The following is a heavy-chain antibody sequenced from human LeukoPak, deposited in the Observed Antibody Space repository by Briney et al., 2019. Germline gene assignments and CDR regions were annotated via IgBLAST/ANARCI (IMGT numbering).Heavy chain of an antibody. D-gene: IGHD2-2*01. V-gene: IGHV3-74*01. CDR2: INGDGRNI. CDR3: ARESIVVVPTTMDDASDI. J-gene: IGHJ3*02. CDR1: GFTFSSYW. Sequence: PGGSLRLSCVASGFTFSSYWMHWVRQDPRKGLVWVSRINGDGRNINYADSVKGRFTISRDNAKNALYLQMHSLRVEDTAVYYCARESIVVVPTTMDDASDIWGQGTMVTVSS.